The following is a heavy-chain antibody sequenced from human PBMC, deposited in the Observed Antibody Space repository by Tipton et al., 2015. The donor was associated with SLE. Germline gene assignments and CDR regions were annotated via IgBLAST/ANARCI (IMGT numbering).Heavy chain of an antibody. CDR3: ARYTVGTMEDP. Sequence: TLSLTCIVSGGSIHDYYWGWIRQSPGKGLEWIASIYDSGSNYNPSLKNRVTISLDTSKSQFSLRLTPVTAADTAVYYCARYTVGTMEDPWGQGILVTVSS. V-gene: IGHV4-59*01. J-gene: IGHJ5*02. CDR1: GGSIHDYY. D-gene: IGHD4-11*01. CDR2: IYDSGS.